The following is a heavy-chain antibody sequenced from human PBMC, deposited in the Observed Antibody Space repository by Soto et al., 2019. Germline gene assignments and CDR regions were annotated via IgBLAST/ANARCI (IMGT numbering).Heavy chain of an antibody. CDR3: GRGQGAAIGDFHYHRFDV. D-gene: IGHD2-2*02. CDR1: GFIFSGSA. Sequence: EVQLVESGGGLVQPGGSLKLSCAASGFIFSGSAIHWVRQASGKGLEWVGHIRSRANNFATSSAASVKGRFTFSRDDSKKQAVLPMKNLKPEEPAGYLLGRGQGAAIGDFHYHRFDVWGQGAPGTGSS. V-gene: IGHV3-73*02. J-gene: IGHJ6*02. CDR2: IRSRANNFAT.